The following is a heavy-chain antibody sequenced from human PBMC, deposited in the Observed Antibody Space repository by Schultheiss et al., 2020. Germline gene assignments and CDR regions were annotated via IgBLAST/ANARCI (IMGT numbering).Heavy chain of an antibody. CDR3: ARVIPTDYKSGPFDY. Sequence: SQTLSLTCTVSGGSISSSSYYWGWIRQHPGKGLEWIGYIYYSGSTNYNPSLKSRLTISGDTSKNQFSLKLSSVTAADTALYYCARVIPTDYKSGPFDYWGQGTLVTVSS. CDR1: GGSISSSSYY. V-gene: IGHV4-61*05. D-gene: IGHD4/OR15-4a*01. J-gene: IGHJ4*02. CDR2: IYYSGST.